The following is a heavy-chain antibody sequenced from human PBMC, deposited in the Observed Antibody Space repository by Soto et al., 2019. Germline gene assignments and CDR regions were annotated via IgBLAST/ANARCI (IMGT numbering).Heavy chain of an antibody. CDR1: GFTFSSYS. V-gene: IGHV3-48*01. J-gene: IGHJ3*02. Sequence: EVQLVESGGGLVQPGGSLRLSCAASGFTFSSYSMNWVRQAPGKGLAWVSYISSSSSTIYYADSVKGRFTISRDNAKNSLYLQMNGLRAEDTAVYYCARDPPHYCSSTSCKTDDAFDIWGQGTMVTVSS. D-gene: IGHD2-2*01. CDR2: ISSSSSTI. CDR3: ARDPPHYCSSTSCKTDDAFDI.